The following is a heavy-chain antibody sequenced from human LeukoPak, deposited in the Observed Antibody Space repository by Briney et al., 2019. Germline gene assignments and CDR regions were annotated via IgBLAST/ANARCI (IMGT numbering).Heavy chain of an antibody. CDR2: IYTGGST. J-gene: IGHJ4*02. CDR1: GGSIRSGSSC. D-gene: IGHD3-10*01. Sequence: TLSPTCTVAGGSIRSGSSCWSWIRQPGGKGLEWIGRIYTGGSTNYNPSLKSRVTISVDTSKNQFSLKLSSVTAADTAVYYCAIDSMVRGVIPYIWGQGTLVTVSS. V-gene: IGHV4-61*02. CDR3: AIDSMVRGVIPYI.